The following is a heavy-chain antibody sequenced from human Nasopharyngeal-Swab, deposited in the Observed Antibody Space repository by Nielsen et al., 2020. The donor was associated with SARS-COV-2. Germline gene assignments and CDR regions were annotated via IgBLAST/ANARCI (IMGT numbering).Heavy chain of an antibody. D-gene: IGHD6-13*01. Sequence: ASAKVSCKASGYTFTSYAMHWVRQAPGQRLEWMGWINAGNGNTKYSQKFQGRVTITRDTSASTAYMELSSLRSEDTAVYYCARVRGYSSSFDPWGQGTLVTVSS. J-gene: IGHJ5*02. V-gene: IGHV1-3*01. CDR3: ARVRGYSSSFDP. CDR1: GYTFTSYA. CDR2: INAGNGNT.